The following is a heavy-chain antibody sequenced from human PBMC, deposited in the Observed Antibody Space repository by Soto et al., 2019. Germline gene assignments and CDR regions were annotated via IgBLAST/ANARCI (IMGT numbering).Heavy chain of an antibody. Sequence: GGPLRLSCAASELPISSYARSLVRQAPGKGLEWVSAISGSGGSTYYADSVKGRFAISRDNSKNTVYLQMNSLRAEDTAVCYCVRYSWNDENFDYWGQGTRVIVSS. CDR3: VRYSWNDENFDY. J-gene: IGHJ4*02. CDR1: ELPISSYA. V-gene: IGHV3-23*01. CDR2: ISGSGGST. D-gene: IGHD1-20*01.